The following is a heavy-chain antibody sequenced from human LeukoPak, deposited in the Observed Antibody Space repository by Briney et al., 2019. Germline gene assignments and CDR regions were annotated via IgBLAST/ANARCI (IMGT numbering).Heavy chain of an antibody. CDR3: ARVRDGDYSYYFDY. V-gene: IGHV4-30-4*01. CDR1: GFSISSGDYY. J-gene: IGHJ4*02. D-gene: IGHD4-17*01. CDR2: IYYSGST. Sequence: SETLSLTCTVSGFSISSGDYYWSWLRQPPGKGLEWIGYIYYSGSTYYNPSLKSRVTISVDTSKNQFSLKLSSVTAADTAVYYCARVRDGDYSYYFDYWGQGTLVTVSS.